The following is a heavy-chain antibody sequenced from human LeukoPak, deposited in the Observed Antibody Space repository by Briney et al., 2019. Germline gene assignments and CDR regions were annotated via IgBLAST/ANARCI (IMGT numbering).Heavy chain of an antibody. Sequence: GGSLRLSCAASGFIFSNYGMHWVRQAPGKGLEWVAFIRYDGSNKYYADSVKGRFTISRDNSKNTLYLQTNSLRAEDTAVYYCAERGPTGGHNWGQGTLVTVSS. CDR1: GFIFSNYG. J-gene: IGHJ4*02. D-gene: IGHD3-10*01. CDR2: IRYDGSNK. V-gene: IGHV3-30*02. CDR3: AERGPTGGHN.